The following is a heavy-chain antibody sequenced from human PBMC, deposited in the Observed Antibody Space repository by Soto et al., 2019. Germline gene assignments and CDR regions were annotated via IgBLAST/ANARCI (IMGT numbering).Heavy chain of an antibody. V-gene: IGHV3-21*01. CDR3: ARDRFVVVPAAMPSWFDP. J-gene: IGHJ5*02. D-gene: IGHD2-2*01. CDR1: GFTFSSYS. Sequence: GGSLRLSCAASGFTFSSYSMNWVRQAPGKGLEWVSSISSSSSYIYYADSVKGRFTISRDNAKNSLYLQMNSLRAEDTAVYYCARDRFVVVPAAMPSWFDPWGQGTLVTVSS. CDR2: ISSSSSYI.